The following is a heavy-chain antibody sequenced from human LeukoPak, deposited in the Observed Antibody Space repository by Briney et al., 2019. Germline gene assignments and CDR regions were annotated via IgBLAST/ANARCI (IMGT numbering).Heavy chain of an antibody. CDR1: GYSFTNFW. J-gene: IGHJ5*02. D-gene: IGHD6-19*01. CDR2: IAPTDSYA. V-gene: IGHV5-10-1*01. CDR3: ARHPAGTGWFDP. Sequence: GESLKVSCQGSGYSFTNFWISWVRQMPGKGLEWMGRIAPTDSYATYSPSFQGHVTISPDKSISTAYLQWSGLKASDTAMYYCARHPAGTGWFDPWGQGTLVTVSS.